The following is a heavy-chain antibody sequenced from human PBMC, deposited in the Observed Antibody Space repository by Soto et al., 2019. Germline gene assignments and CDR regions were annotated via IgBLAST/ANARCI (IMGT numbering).Heavy chain of an antibody. V-gene: IGHV4-30-4*01. CDR2: IYYTGST. J-gene: IGHJ6*02. CDR3: ARASVQIMTSYRAMDV. CDR1: GDSITSDDYY. Sequence: QVQLQESGPGLLRPSQTLSLTCTVSGDSITSDDYYWTWIRQPPGKGLEWLGHIYYTGSTSYKPSLESRGSRSLDTSKNQFSLGVRSVTAADTAVYYCARASVQIMTSYRAMDVWGHGTSMIVSS. D-gene: IGHD3-16*01.